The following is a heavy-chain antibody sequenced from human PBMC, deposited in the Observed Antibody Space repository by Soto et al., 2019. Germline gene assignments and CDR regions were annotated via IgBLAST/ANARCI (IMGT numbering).Heavy chain of an antibody. CDR3: ARLVSSSGWYVDY. J-gene: IGHJ4*02. V-gene: IGHV4-59*01. D-gene: IGHD6-19*01. Sequence: LETLTLTCTVSGGSISSYYWSWIRQPPGKGLEWIGYIYYSGSTNYNPSLKSRVTISVDTSKNQFSLKLSSVTAADTAVYYCARLVSSSGWYVDYWGQGTLVTVSS. CDR1: GGSISSYY. CDR2: IYYSGST.